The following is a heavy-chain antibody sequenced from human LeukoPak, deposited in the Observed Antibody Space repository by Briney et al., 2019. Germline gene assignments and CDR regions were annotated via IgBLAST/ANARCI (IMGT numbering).Heavy chain of an antibody. D-gene: IGHD3-10*01. J-gene: IGHJ5*02. V-gene: IGHV4-39*01. CDR3: ARIWFGESYNWFDP. CDR2: IYCSGST. CDR1: GGSISSSSYY. Sequence: SETLSLTCTVSGGSISSSSYYWGWIRQPPGKGLEWIGSIYCSGSTYYNPSLKSRVTISVDTSKNQFSLKLSSVTAADTAVYYCARIWFGESYNWFDPWGQGTLVTVSS.